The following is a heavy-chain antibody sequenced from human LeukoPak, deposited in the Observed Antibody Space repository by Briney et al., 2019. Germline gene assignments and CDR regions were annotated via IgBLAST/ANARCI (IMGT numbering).Heavy chain of an antibody. CDR2: IYTSGST. D-gene: IGHD3-10*01. J-gene: IGHJ4*02. Sequence: MPSETLSLTCTVSGGSISSGSYYWSWIRQPAGKGLEWIGRIYTSGSTHYNPSLKSRVTISVDTSKNQFSLKLSSVTAADTAVYYCARESPLWFGESPHYYFDYWGQGTLVTVSS. CDR1: GGSISSGSYY. CDR3: ARESPLWFGESPHYYFDY. V-gene: IGHV4-61*02.